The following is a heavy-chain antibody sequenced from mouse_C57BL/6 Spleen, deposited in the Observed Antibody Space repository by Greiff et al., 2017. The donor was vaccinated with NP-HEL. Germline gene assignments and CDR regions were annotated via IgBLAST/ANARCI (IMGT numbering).Heavy chain of an antibody. J-gene: IGHJ4*01. V-gene: IGHV1-64*01. CDR2: IHPNSGST. Sequence: VQLQQSGAELVKPGASVKLSCKASGYTFTSYWMHWVKQRPGQGLEWIGMIHPNSGSTNYNETFKSKATLTVDKSSSTAYMQLSSRTSEDSAGYYCASVYGNYRNYARDYCGQGTSVTVSS. D-gene: IGHD2-1*01. CDR1: GYTFTSYW. CDR3: ASVYGNYRNYARDY.